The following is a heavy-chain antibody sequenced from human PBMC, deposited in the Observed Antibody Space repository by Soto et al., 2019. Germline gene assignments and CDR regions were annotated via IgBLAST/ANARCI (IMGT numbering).Heavy chain of an antibody. CDR1: GGSFSGYY. CDR2: INHSGST. J-gene: IGHJ6*02. CDR3: ARDLYIVATIQGYYYYYGMDV. Sequence: QVQLQQWGAGLLKPSETLSLTCAVYGGSFSGYYWSWIRQPPGKGLEWIGEINHSGSTNYNPSLKSRVTISVDTSKNQFSLKLSSVTAADTAVYYCARDLYIVATIQGYYYYYGMDVWGQGTTVTVSS. D-gene: IGHD5-12*01. V-gene: IGHV4-34*01.